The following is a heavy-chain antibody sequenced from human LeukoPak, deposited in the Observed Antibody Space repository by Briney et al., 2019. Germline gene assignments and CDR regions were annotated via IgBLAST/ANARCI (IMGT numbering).Heavy chain of an antibody. D-gene: IGHD1-14*01. J-gene: IGHJ5*02. CDR2: SNPSGDST. Sequence: ASVKVSCKAYGYTFTNYYIHWVRQAPGHGLEWMGISNPSGDSTNYAQKFQGRVTMTRGTSTSTAYMELSSLRSEDTAVYYCARGAGSEGRDWFDPWGQGTLVTVSS. V-gene: IGHV1-46*01. CDR1: GYTFTNYY. CDR3: ARGAGSEGRDWFDP.